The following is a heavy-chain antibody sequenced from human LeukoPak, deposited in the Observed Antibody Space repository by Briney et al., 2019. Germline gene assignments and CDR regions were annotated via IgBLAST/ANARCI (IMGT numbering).Heavy chain of an antibody. J-gene: IGHJ6*04. Sequence: SETLSLTCAVYGGSFSGYYWSWIRQPPGKGLEWVGEINHSGSTNYYAYPKSRVTISVDTPKNQFSLKLSSATAADTAVYYWARGQVYYYGMDVWGKGTTVTVSS. CDR3: ARGQVYYYGMDV. CDR2: INHSGST. V-gene: IGHV4-34*01. CDR1: GGSFSGYY.